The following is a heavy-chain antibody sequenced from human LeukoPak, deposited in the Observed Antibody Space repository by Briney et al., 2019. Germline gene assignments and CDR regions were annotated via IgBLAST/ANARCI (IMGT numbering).Heavy chain of an antibody. CDR1: GGSISSYY. J-gene: IGHJ6*03. Sequence: SETLSLTCTVSGGSISSYYWSWIRQPPGKGLEWIGYIYYSGSTNYTPSLKSRVTISVDTSKNQFSLKLSSVTAADTAVYYCARVSHYYYYMDVWGKGTTVTISS. CDR3: ARVSHYYYYMDV. CDR2: IYYSGST. V-gene: IGHV4-59*01.